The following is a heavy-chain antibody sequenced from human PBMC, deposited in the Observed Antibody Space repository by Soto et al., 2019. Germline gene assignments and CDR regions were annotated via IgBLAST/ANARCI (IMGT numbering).Heavy chain of an antibody. CDR3: ARDLGGYCSGGSCYSGGAFDI. J-gene: IGHJ3*02. CDR2: IYYSGST. V-gene: IGHV4-31*03. D-gene: IGHD2-15*01. CDR1: GGSISSGGYY. Sequence: SETLSLTCTVSGGSISSGGYYWSWIRQHPGKGLEWIGYIYYSGSTYYNPSLKSRVTISVDTSKNQFSLKLSSVTAADTAVYYCARDLGGYCSGGSCYSGGAFDIWGQGAMVTVSS.